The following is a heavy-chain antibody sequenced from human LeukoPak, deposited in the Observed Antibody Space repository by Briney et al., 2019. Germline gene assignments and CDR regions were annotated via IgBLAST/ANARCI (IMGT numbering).Heavy chain of an antibody. CDR1: GGSFSGYY. J-gene: IGHJ6*03. V-gene: IGHV4-34*01. Sequence: SSETLSLTCAVYGGSFSGYYWSWIRQPPGKGLEWIGEINHSGSTNYNPSLKSRVTISVDTSKNQFSLKLSSVTAADTAVYYCARHVRDTSGYSSGWYGRRYYYYMDVWGKGTTVTISS. CDR2: INHSGST. D-gene: IGHD6-19*01. CDR3: ARHVRDTSGYSSGWYGRRYYYYMDV.